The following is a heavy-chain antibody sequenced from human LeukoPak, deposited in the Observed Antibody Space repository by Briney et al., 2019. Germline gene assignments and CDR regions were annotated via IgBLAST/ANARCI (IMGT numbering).Heavy chain of an antibody. Sequence: GSLRLSCAASGFTFSSYGMSRVRQAPGKGLEWVSAISGSGGSTYYADSVKGRFTISRDNSKNTLYLQMNSLRAEDTAVYYCARDGKVEYYYYYYMDVWGKGTTVTVSS. J-gene: IGHJ6*03. CDR1: GFTFSSYG. CDR2: ISGSGGST. CDR3: ARDGKVEYYYYYYMDV. V-gene: IGHV3-23*01.